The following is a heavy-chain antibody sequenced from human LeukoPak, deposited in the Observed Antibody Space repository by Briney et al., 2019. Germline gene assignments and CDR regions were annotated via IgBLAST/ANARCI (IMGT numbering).Heavy chain of an antibody. V-gene: IGHV1-69*13. J-gene: IGHJ4*02. CDR1: GGTFSSYA. CDR3: ARGRPTGTAAWDFDY. Sequence: ASVKVSCKASGGTFSSYAISWVRQAPGQGLEWMGGIIPIFGTANYAQKFQGRVTITADESTSTAYMELSSLRSEDTAVYYCARGRPTGTAAWDFDYWGQGTLVTVSS. CDR2: IIPIFGTA. D-gene: IGHD1-1*01.